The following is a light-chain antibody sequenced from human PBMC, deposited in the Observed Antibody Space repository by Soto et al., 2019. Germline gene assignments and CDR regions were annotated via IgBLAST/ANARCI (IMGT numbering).Light chain of an antibody. Sequence: QSALTQPASVSGSPGQSITISCTGTSSDVGGFNYVSWYQQHPDKAPKLLIYEGVNRPSGISNRFSGSKSGNMASLTISGLQAEDEAEYYCSSYTSTNSFYVFGTGTKLTVL. CDR3: SSYTSTNSFYV. V-gene: IGLV2-14*01. CDR1: SSDVGGFNY. CDR2: EGV. J-gene: IGLJ1*01.